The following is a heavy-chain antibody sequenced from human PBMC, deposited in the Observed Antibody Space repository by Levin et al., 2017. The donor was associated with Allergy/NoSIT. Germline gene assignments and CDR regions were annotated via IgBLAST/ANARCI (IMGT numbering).Heavy chain of an antibody. D-gene: IGHD6-6*01. V-gene: IGHV4-39*01. CDR3: ARLTSIAARFLSWFDP. CDR1: GGSISSSSYY. CDR2: IYYSGST. Sequence: PSETLSLTCTVSGGSISSSSYYWGWIRQPPGKGLEWIGSIYYSGSTYYNPSLKSRVTISVDTSKNQFSLKLSSVTAADTAVYYCARLTSIAARFLSWFDPWGQGTLVTVSS. J-gene: IGHJ5*02.